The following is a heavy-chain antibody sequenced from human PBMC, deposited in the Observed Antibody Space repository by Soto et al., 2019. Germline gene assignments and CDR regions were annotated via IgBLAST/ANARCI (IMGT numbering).Heavy chain of an antibody. Sequence: PGGSLRLSCAASGFTFSSYGMHWVRQAPGKGLEWVAVIWYDGSNKYYADSVKGRFTISRDNSKNTLYLQMNSLRAEDTAVYYCARGGGSSWFYYYYGMDVWGQGXTVTV. CDR3: ARGGGSSWFYYYYGMDV. V-gene: IGHV3-33*01. D-gene: IGHD6-13*01. J-gene: IGHJ6*02. CDR2: IWYDGSNK. CDR1: GFTFSSYG.